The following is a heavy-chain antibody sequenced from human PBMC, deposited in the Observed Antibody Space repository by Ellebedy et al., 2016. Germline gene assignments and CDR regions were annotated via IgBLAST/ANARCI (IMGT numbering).Heavy chain of an antibody. CDR3: ARVLTRDWYFDL. Sequence: SETLSLTXAAYGGSFSGYYWSWIRQPPGKGLEWIGEINHSGSTNYNPSLKSRVTISVDTSKNQFSLKLSSVTAADTAVYYCARVLTRDWYFDLWGRGTLVTVSS. V-gene: IGHV4-34*01. D-gene: IGHD2-21*02. CDR2: INHSGST. CDR1: GGSFSGYY. J-gene: IGHJ2*01.